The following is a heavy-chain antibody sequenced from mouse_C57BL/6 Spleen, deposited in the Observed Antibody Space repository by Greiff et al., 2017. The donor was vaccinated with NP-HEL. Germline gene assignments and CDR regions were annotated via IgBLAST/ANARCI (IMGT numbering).Heavy chain of an antibody. Sequence: QVQLQQSGAELVMPGASVKLSCKASGYTFTSYWMHWVKQRPGQGLEWIGEIDPSDSYTNYNQKFKGKSTLTVDKSSSTAYMQLSSLTSEDSAVYYCARKIYYEGYYFDYWGQGTTLTVSS. CDR1: GYTFTSYW. J-gene: IGHJ2*01. CDR2: IDPSDSYT. D-gene: IGHD2-4*01. V-gene: IGHV1-69*01. CDR3: ARKIYYEGYYFDY.